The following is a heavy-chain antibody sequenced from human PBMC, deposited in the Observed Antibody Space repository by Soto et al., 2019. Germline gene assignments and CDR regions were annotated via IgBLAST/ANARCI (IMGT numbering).Heavy chain of an antibody. CDR2: IYWDDDK. D-gene: IGHD3-9*01. J-gene: IGHJ4*02. CDR1: GFSLSTSGVG. Sequence: QITLKESGPTLVKPTQTLTLTCTFSGFSLSTSGVGVGWIRQPPGKALEWLALIYWDDDKRYSPSLKSRLTSTKDTSKNQMAQTTTNMHPVHTTTYYCALKGRYYDILTGNSGTIGYWGQGTLVTVSS. CDR3: ALKGRYYDILTGNSGTIGY. V-gene: IGHV2-5*02.